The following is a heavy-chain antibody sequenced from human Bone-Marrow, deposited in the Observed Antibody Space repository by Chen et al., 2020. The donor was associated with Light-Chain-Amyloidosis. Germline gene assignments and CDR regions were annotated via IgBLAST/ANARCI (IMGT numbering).Heavy chain of an antibody. D-gene: IGHD2-15*01. J-gene: IGHJ3*02. CDR3: ARVPRVLAAHALDI. Sequence: QVQLVQSGAEVKKPGSSVKVSCRTSGGTFSSFPIIWVRQDPGQGLEWVGGVIPILDTPTYAQKFQGRVTITADDSTSTAYMELRSLTSEDTAVYFCARVPRVLAAHALDIWGQGTIVSVSS. CDR1: GGTFSSFP. CDR2: VIPILDTP. V-gene: IGHV1-69*01.